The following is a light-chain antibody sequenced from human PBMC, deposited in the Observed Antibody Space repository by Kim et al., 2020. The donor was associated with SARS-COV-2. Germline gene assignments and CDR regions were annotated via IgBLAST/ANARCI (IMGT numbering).Light chain of an antibody. CDR3: QLYGGSPRYM. CDR1: QSVTSNR. CDR2: AAS. V-gene: IGKV3-20*01. Sequence: SPGERAILSCRASQSVTSNRLAWYQQKPGRAPRLLIFAASSRAAGIPERFSGSGSGTDFTLIIDSLEPEDFAVYYCQLYGGSPRYMFGQGTKVEI. J-gene: IGKJ2*01.